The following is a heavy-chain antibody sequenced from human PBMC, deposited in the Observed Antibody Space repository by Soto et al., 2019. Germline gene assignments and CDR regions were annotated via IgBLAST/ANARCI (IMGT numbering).Heavy chain of an antibody. Sequence: LGESLKISCKAFRYSFTDYWIGWVRQMPGKGLEWMGFIYPGDSDTRYSSSFQGQVTISADKSISTAYLQWSSLKASDSAIYFCVIHTNRSYYIDHWGQGTVVTVFS. CDR2: IYPGDSDT. CDR1: RYSFTDYW. CDR3: VIHTNRSYYIDH. V-gene: IGHV5-51*01. J-gene: IGHJ4*02. D-gene: IGHD2-2*01.